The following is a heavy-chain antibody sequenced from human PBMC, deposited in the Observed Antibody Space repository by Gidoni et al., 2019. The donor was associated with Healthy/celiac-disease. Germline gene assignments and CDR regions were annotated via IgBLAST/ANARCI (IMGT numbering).Heavy chain of an antibody. Sequence: EVPLVESGGGLDQHGGSLRLSCAASGFTFSSYWMSWVRQAPGKGLEWVANIKQDGSEKYYVDSVKGRFTISRDNAKNSLYLQMNSLRAEDTAVYYCARGADSSSWGHDYWGQGTLVTVSS. CDR1: GFTFSSYW. D-gene: IGHD6-13*01. V-gene: IGHV3-7*01. CDR3: ARGADSSSWGHDY. J-gene: IGHJ4*02. CDR2: IKQDGSEK.